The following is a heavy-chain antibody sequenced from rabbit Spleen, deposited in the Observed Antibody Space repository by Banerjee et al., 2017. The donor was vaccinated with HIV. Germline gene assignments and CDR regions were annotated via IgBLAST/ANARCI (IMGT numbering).Heavy chain of an antibody. V-gene: IGHV1S40*01. D-gene: IGHD1-1*01. CDR3: ARGPYSGYYNGGVAANL. CDR1: GFSFSNNYV. J-gene: IGHJ4*01. CDR2: IYTGTGST. Sequence: QSLEESGGDLVKPGASLTLTCTASGFSFSNNYVMCWVRQAPGKGLEWIACIYTGTGSTYYASWAKGRFTISKTSSTTVTLQMTSLTAADTATYFCARGPYSGYYNGGVAANLWGPGTLVTVS.